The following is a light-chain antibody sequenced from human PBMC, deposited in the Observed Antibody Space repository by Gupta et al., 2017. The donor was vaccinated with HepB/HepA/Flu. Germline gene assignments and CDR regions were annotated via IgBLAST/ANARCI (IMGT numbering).Light chain of an antibody. V-gene: IGLV3-1*01. Sequence: SYDLSQPPSVSVSPGQTASITCSGDELGNKYVSWYQQRPGQSPLLVMFQDTKRPSGIPVRFSGSNSGRTATLTITGTQESDEGDYFCQAWDSNVVVFGGGTKVTVL. J-gene: IGLJ2*01. CDR3: QAWDSNVVV. CDR2: QDT. CDR1: ELGNKY.